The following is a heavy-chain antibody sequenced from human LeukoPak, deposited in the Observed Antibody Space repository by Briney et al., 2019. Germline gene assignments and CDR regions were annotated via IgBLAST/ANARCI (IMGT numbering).Heavy chain of an antibody. CDR3: AKGSLEWLLYEGSFDY. V-gene: IGHV3-9*01. J-gene: IGHJ4*02. CDR1: GFTFDDYA. Sequence: SLRLSCAASGFTFDDYAMHWVRQAPGKGLEWVSGISWNSGSIGYADSVKGRFTISRDNAKNSLYLQMNSLRAEDTALYYCAKGSLEWLLYEGSFDYWGQGTLVTVSS. CDR2: ISWNSGSI. D-gene: IGHD3-3*01.